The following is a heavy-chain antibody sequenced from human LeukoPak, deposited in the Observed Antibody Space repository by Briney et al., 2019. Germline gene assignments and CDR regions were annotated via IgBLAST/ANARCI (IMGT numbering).Heavy chain of an antibody. Sequence: PGGSLRLSCAASGFTFSSYWMSWVRQAPGKGLEWVANIRQDGSEKYYVDSVKGRFTISRDNAQNSLYLQMSSLRVEDTAIYYCARVPNDYGDSHMDYWGQGTLVTVSS. CDR3: ARVPNDYGDSHMDY. J-gene: IGHJ4*02. V-gene: IGHV3-7*01. CDR1: GFTFSSYW. D-gene: IGHD4-17*01. CDR2: IRQDGSEK.